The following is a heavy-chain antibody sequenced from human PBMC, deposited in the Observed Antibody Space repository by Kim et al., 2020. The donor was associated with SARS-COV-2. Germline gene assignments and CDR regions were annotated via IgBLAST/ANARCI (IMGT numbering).Heavy chain of an antibody. V-gene: IGHV3-21*01. D-gene: IGHD3-3*01. J-gene: IGHJ4*02. CDR1: GFTFSSYS. Sequence: GGSLRLSCAASGFTFSSYSMNWVRQAPGKGLEWVSSISSSSSYIYYADSVKGRFTISRDNAKNSLYLQMNSLRAEDTAVYYCARTVLINYVFWSGYYNDPGYWGQGTLVTVSS. CDR3: ARTVLINYVFWSGYYNDPGY. CDR2: ISSSSSYI.